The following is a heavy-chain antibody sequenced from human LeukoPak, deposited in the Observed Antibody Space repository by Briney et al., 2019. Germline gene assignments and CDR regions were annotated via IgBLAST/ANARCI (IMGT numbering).Heavy chain of an antibody. Sequence: ASVKVSCKTSGYTFATYFMHWVRQAPGQGLEWMGYNKPNSSVTNYAQKFRGRVTMTWDTSISTAYIELSGLTSDDTAIYYCARPTYCGSNCYFNFDYWGQGTLVTVSS. D-gene: IGHD2-21*02. CDR2: NKPNSSVT. CDR1: GYTFATYF. V-gene: IGHV1-2*02. J-gene: IGHJ4*02. CDR3: ARPTYCGSNCYFNFDY.